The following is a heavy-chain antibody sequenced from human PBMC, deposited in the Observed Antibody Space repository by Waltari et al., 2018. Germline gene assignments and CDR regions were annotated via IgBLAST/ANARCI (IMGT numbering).Heavy chain of an antibody. D-gene: IGHD5-18*01. CDR1: GFTFSNYE. V-gene: IGHV3-48*03. CDR3: ARYLRGYSFDY. Sequence: EVQLVESGGGLVQPGGSLRLSCAASGFTFSNYEMNWVRQAPGKGLEWVSYITTSSGNILYADSVKGRFSISRDNAKNSLYLQMNSRRAEDTAVYYCARYLRGYSFDYWGQGTLVTVSS. J-gene: IGHJ4*02. CDR2: ITTSSGNI.